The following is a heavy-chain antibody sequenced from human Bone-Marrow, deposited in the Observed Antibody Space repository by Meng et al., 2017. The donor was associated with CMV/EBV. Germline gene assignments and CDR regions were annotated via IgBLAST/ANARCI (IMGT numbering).Heavy chain of an antibody. J-gene: IGHJ6*02. D-gene: IGHD2-2*02. CDR1: GGTFSSYA. V-gene: IGHV1-69*05. CDR2: IIPIFAIA. CDR3: ARDRTGDCSSTSCYNYYYYYGMDV. Sequence: SVKVSCKASGGTFSSYAFSWVRQAPGQGLEWMGGIIPIFAIANYAQKFQGRVTITTDESTSKAYMELSSLRSEDTAVYYCARDRTGDCSSTSCYNYYYYYGMDVWGQGTTVTVSS.